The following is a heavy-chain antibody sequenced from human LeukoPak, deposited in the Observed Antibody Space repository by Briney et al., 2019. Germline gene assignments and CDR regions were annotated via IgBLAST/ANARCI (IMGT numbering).Heavy chain of an antibody. CDR3: ARPYFQWELRY. CDR2: INPNSGGT. Sequence: PAASVKVSCKASGYTFTGYYMHWVRQAPGQGLEWMGWINPNSGGTNYAQKFQGRVTMTRDTSISTVYMEMSRLRYDDTAVYYCARPYFQWELRYWGPGTLVTVSS. V-gene: IGHV1-2*02. D-gene: IGHD1-26*01. CDR1: GYTFTGYY. J-gene: IGHJ4*02.